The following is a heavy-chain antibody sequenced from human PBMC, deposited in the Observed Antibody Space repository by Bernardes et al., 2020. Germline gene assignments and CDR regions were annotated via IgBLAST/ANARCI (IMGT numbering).Heavy chain of an antibody. CDR1: GFTFSSYS. V-gene: IGHV3-48*02. D-gene: IGHD3-16*02. CDR2: ISSSSSTI. Sequence: GGSLRLSCAASGFTFSSYSMNWVRQAPGKGLEWVSYISSSSSTIYYADSVKGRFTISRDNAKNSLYLQMNSLRDEDTAVYYCARDNGGDYDYVWGSYRRLNFDYWGQGTLVTVSS. J-gene: IGHJ4*02. CDR3: ARDNGGDYDYVWGSYRRLNFDY.